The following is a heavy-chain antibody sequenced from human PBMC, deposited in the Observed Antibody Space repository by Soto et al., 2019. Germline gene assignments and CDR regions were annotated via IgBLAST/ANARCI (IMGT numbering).Heavy chain of an antibody. CDR3: ARVSRTAERY. V-gene: IGHV6-1*01. J-gene: IGHJ4*02. CDR2: TYYRSKWYY. CDR1: GDSVSSNHAT. D-gene: IGHD2-2*01. Sequence: SQTLSLTCAISGDSVSSNHATWDWIRQSPSRGLEWLGRTYYRSKWYYDYALSVKSRITINPDTSNNQLSLQLNSVTPDDTAVYYCARVSRTAERYWGPGTLVTVS.